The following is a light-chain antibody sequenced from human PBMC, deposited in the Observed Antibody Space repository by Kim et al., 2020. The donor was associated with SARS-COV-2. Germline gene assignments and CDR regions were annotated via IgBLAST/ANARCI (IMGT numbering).Light chain of an antibody. CDR1: QSVSSSY. V-gene: IGKV3-20*01. Sequence: LSPGERATLACRASQSVSSSYLAWYQQKPGQAPRLLIYGASSRATGIPDRFSGSGSGTDFTLTISRLEPEDFAVYYCQQYGSSPSFGGGTKVDIK. CDR2: GAS. CDR3: QQYGSSPS. J-gene: IGKJ4*01.